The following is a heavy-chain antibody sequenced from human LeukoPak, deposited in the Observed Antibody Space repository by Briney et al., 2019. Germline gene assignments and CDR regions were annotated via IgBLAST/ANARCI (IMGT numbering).Heavy chain of an antibody. CDR3: AKDLTRGYSYGY. V-gene: IGHV3-23*01. J-gene: IGHJ4*02. D-gene: IGHD5-18*01. CDR1: GFTFSSYA. CDR2: ISGSGGST. Sequence: PGGSLRLSCAASGFTFSSYAMSWVRQAPGRRLEWVSAISGSGGSTYYADSVKGRFTISRDNSKNTLYLQMNSLRAEDTAVYYCAKDLTRGYSYGYWGQGTLVTVSS.